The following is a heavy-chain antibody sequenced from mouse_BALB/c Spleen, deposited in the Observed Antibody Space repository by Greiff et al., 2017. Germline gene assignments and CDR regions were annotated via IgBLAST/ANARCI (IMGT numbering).Heavy chain of an antibody. J-gene: IGHJ4*01. CDR2: IDPSDSET. CDR3: ARRVSAYYARDD. Sequence: QVQLKESGPQLVRPGASVKISCKASGYSFTSYWMHWVKQRPGQGLEWIGMIDPSDSETRLNQKFKDKATLTVDKSSSTAYMQLSSPTSEDSAVYYCARRVSAYYARDDWGQGTSVTVAS. V-gene: IGHV1S126*01. CDR1: GYSFTSYW.